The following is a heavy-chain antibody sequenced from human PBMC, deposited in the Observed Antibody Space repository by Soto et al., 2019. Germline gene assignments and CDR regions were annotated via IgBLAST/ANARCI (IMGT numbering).Heavy chain of an antibody. CDR2: IRSKANSYAT. J-gene: IGHJ3*02. Sequence: EVQLVESGGGLVQPGGSLKLSCAASGFTFSGSAMHWVRQASGKGLEWVGRIRSKANSYATAYAASVKGRFTISRDDSKNTAYLQMNSLKTEDTAVYYRTRHLRTMDDIWGQGTMVTVSS. CDR1: GFTFSGSA. CDR3: TRHLRTMDDI. V-gene: IGHV3-73*01. D-gene: IGHD3-10*01.